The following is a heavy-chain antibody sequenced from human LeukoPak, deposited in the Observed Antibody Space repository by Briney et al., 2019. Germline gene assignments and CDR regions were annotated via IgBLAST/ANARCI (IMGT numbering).Heavy chain of an antibody. CDR1: GFTFSSYW. CDR2: IKQDGSEQ. Sequence: GGSLRLSCAASGFTFSSYWMSWVRQAPGKGLEWVANIKQDGSEQYYVDSVKGRFTISRDNAKTSLYLQMNSLRAEDTAVYYCARDHIAAAVNDYWGQGTLVTVSS. CDR3: ARDHIAAAVNDY. J-gene: IGHJ4*02. V-gene: IGHV3-7*01. D-gene: IGHD6-13*01.